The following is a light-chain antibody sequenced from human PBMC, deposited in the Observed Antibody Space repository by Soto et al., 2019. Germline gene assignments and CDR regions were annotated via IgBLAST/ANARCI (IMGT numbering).Light chain of an antibody. CDR2: KAS. J-gene: IGKJ1*01. CDR1: QSISSW. Sequence: DIQMPQSPSTLSASVGDRVTITCRASQSISSWLAWYQQKPGKAPKLLIYKASSLESGVPSRFSGSGSGTEFTLTISSLQPDDFATYYCQQYNSYSKWTFGQGTKVEIK. CDR3: QQYNSYSKWT. V-gene: IGKV1-5*03.